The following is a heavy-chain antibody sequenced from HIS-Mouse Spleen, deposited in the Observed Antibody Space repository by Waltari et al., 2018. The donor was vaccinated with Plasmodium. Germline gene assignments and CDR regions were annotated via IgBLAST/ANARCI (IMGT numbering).Heavy chain of an antibody. J-gene: IGHJ2*01. Sequence: EVQLVESGGGLVQPGGSLRLSCAASGFTFSRYLMSWVRQAPGKGRGWVANIKQDGSEKYYVDSVKGRFTISRDNAKNSLYLQMNSLRAEDTAVYYCASSWYWYFDLWGRGTLVTVSS. CDR2: IKQDGSEK. CDR3: ASSWYWYFDL. V-gene: IGHV3-7*01. D-gene: IGHD6-13*01. CDR1: GFTFSRYL.